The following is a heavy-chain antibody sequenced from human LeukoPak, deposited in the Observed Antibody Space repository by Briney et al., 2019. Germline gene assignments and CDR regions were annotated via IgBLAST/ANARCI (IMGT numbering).Heavy chain of an antibody. CDR1: GFTFSAYW. V-gene: IGHV3-7*04. D-gene: IGHD4-4*01. J-gene: IGHJ1*01. CDR3: ARAVTTSAEYFQH. CDR2: IKQDGSEK. Sequence: GGSLRLSCAASGFTFSAYWMTWVRQAPGKGLEWVANIKQDGSEKYYVDSVKGRFTISRDNAKNSLYLQMNSLRAEDTAVYCCARAVTTSAEYFQHWGQGTLVTVSS.